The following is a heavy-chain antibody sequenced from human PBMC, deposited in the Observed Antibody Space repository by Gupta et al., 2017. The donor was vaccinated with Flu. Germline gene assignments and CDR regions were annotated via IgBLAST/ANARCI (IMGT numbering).Heavy chain of an antibody. CDR3: ARDLKGRSDWSDDY. CDR1: GYMFTGYY. CDR2: INPDNGAT. V-gene: IGHV1-2*02. J-gene: IGHJ4*02. D-gene: IGHD3-9*01. Sequence: QVQLVQSGAEVKKPGASVKVSCKASGYMFTGYYMHWVRQVPGQGLEWMGKINPDNGATDSAQKFQGRVTVTRDTSISTIYMELTGLTFDDTAVYFCARDLKGRSDWSDDYWGQGTLVIVSS.